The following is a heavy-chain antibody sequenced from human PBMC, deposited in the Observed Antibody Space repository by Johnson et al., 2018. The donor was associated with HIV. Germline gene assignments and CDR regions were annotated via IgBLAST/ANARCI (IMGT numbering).Heavy chain of an antibody. Sequence: EQLVESGGGLVQPGGSLRLSCAASGFTFSSYAMSWVRQASGKGLEWVGRIRSKANNYATTYAASLKGRFTIARDDSKNTAYLQMNSLKTEETAVYYCSYAFDIWGQGTMVTVSS. CDR1: GFTFSSYA. J-gene: IGHJ3*02. CDR2: IRSKANNYAT. CDR3: SYAFDI. V-gene: IGHV3-73*01.